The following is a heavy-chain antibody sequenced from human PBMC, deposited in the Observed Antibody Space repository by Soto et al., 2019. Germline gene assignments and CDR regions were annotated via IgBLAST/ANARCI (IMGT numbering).Heavy chain of an antibody. V-gene: IGHV1-24*01. D-gene: IGHD3-9*01. CDR1: GYTLTELS. CDR3: ATRGRYFDWFQGVGY. Sequence: GASVKVSCKVSGYTLTELSMHWVRQAPGKGLEWMGGFDPEDGETIYAQKFQGRVTMTEDTSTDTAYMELSSLRSEDTAVYYCATRGRYFDWFQGVGYWGQGTLVTVSS. J-gene: IGHJ4*02. CDR2: FDPEDGET.